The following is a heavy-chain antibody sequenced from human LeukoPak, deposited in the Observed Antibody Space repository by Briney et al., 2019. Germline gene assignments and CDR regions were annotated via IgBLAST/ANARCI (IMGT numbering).Heavy chain of an antibody. Sequence: KPSQTLSLTCTVSGGSISSRRYWSWIRQHPGKGLEWIGYIYYSGSTYYNPSLKSRVTISVDTSKNQFSLKLSSVTAADTAVYYCARHKREIAVAGLNAFDVWGQGTMVAVSS. CDR2: IYYSGST. J-gene: IGHJ3*01. D-gene: IGHD6-19*01. CDR1: GGSISSRRY. V-gene: IGHV4-31*03. CDR3: ARHKREIAVAGLNAFDV.